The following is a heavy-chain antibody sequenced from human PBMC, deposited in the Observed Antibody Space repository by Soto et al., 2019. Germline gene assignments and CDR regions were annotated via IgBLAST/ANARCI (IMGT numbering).Heavy chain of an antibody. V-gene: IGHV3-33*01. CDR1: GFDFKTYG. J-gene: IGHJ4*02. CDR3: VRTACVINNCSYRGVR. CDR2: IGFDGTNI. D-gene: IGHD1-20*01. Sequence: QGQLVESGGGVVQPGRSLRLSCVASGFDFKTYGMHWVRKAPGKGLEWGAVIGFDGTNIHYSDSVRGRFSISRDNSENRVSLHMNSLRVEDTALYYCVRTACVINNCSYRGVRWGQGTLVTV.